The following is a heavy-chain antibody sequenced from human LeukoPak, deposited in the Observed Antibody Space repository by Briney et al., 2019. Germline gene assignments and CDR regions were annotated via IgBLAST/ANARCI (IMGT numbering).Heavy chain of an antibody. D-gene: IGHD6-6*01. J-gene: IGHJ4*02. CDR3: ARDSSIAARPFDY. V-gene: IGHV4-39*07. Sequence: SETLSLTCTVSGGSISSSSYYWGWIRQPPGKGLEWIGSIYYSGSTYYNPSLKSRVTISVDTSKNQFSLKLSSVTAADTAVYYCARDSSIAARPFDYWGQGTLVTVSS. CDR2: IYYSGST. CDR1: GGSISSSSYY.